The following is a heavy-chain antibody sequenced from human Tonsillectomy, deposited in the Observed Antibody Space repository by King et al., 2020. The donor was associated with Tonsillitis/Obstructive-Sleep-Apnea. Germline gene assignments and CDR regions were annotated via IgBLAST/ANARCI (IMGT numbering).Heavy chain of an antibody. CDR3: AKEELTGGNFDY. CDR1: GFTFGSYA. D-gene: IGHD7-27*01. V-gene: IGHV3-23*04. J-gene: IGHJ4*02. CDR2: ISGSFGST. Sequence: VQLVESGGGLVQPGGSLRLSCAASGFTFGSYAMSWVRQAPGRGLEWVSAISGSFGSTYYADSVKGRFSISRDNSKNTLYLQMNSLRAEDTAVYYCAKEELTGGNFDYWGQGTLVTVSS.